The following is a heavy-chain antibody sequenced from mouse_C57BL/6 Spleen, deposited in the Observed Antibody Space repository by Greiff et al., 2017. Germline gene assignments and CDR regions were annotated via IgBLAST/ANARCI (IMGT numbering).Heavy chain of an antibody. CDR1: GFSFNTYA. D-gene: IGHD1-1*01. J-gene: IGHJ4*01. CDR2: IRSKSNNYAT. Sequence: EVKLLESGGGLVQPKGSLKLSCAASGFSFNTYAMNWVRQAPGKGLEWVARIRSKSNNYATYYADSVKDRFTISRDDSESMLYLQMNNLKTEDTAMYYCVRYYGSDYYAMDYWGQGTSVTVSS. CDR3: VRYYGSDYYAMDY. V-gene: IGHV10-1*01.